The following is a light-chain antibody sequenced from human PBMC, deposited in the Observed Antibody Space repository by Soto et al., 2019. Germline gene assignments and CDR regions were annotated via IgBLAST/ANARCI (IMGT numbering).Light chain of an antibody. Sequence: AIPMTQSPSSLSACVGYRVTITCRASQGIRKDLGWYQVKPGKAPKLLIYDASSLQSGVPSKFSGGGSGTEFTLTISSLQPDDFATYYCPQYYNYWTFGQGTKVDIK. CDR1: QGIRKD. J-gene: IGKJ1*01. CDR2: DAS. CDR3: PQYYNYWT. V-gene: IGKV1-6*01.